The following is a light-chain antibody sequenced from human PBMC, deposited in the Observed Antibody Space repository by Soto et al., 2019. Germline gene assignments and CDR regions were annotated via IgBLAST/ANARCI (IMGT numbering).Light chain of an antibody. J-gene: IGLJ2*01. CDR2: DDS. CDR3: QVWDSSSDHVV. Sequence: SYELTQPPSLSVAQGQTASITCGGNNIGSKSVHWCQQKPGQAPVLVVYDDSDRPSGIPERFSGSNSGNTATLTISRVEAGDEADYYCQVWDSSSDHVVFGGGTKLTVL. V-gene: IGLV3-21*02. CDR1: NIGSKS.